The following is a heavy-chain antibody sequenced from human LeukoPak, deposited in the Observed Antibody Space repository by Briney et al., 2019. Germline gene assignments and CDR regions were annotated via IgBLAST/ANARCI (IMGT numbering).Heavy chain of an antibody. CDR3: AKRGDRSGWSYYFDY. J-gene: IGHJ4*02. Sequence: GGSLRLSCAASGFTFTNYATSWVRQAPGKGLEWVSAISGSGTSTYYADSVKGRFTISRDNSENTLYLQMSSLTDEDTAVYFCAKRGDRSGWSYYFDYWGQGTLVTVSS. CDR2: ISGSGTST. V-gene: IGHV3-23*01. CDR1: GFTFTNYA. D-gene: IGHD6-19*01.